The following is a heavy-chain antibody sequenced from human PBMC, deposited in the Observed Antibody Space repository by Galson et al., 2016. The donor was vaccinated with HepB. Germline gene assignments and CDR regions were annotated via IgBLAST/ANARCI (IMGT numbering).Heavy chain of an antibody. V-gene: IGHV3-30*03. CDR3: AADATTFVTAFDY. CDR2: ISYDAKNV. J-gene: IGHJ4*02. CDR1: GFTLSNSA. Sequence: SLRLSCAASGFTLSNSAMHWVRQAPGKGLEWVANISYDAKNVYYAEFLGGRSALSRDYSKNALYLELNSLRVEDTAVYYCAADATTFVTAFDYWGQGTLVTVS. D-gene: IGHD3-16*01.